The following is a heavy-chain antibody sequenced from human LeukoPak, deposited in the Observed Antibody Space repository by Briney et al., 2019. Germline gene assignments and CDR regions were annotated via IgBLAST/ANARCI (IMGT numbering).Heavy chain of an antibody. Sequence: PGGSLRLSCAASGFTVSSNYMSWVRQAPGKGLEWVANIKQDGSEKYYVDSVKGRFTISRDNAKNSLYLQMNSLRAEDTAVYYCARVYPGPSTVGFDYWGQGTLVTVSS. J-gene: IGHJ4*02. CDR1: GFTVSSNY. D-gene: IGHD1-14*01. CDR2: IKQDGSEK. CDR3: ARVYPGPSTVGFDY. V-gene: IGHV3-7*01.